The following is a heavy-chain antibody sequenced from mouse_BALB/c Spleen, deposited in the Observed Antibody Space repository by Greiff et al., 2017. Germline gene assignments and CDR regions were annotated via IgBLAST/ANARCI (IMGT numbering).Heavy chain of an antibody. Sequence: EVQLVESGGGLVKPGGSLKLSCAASGFAFSSYDMSWVRQTPEKRLEWVAYISSGGGSTYYPDTVKGRFTISRDNAKNTLYLQMSSLKSEDTAMYYCARQHYGSREFAYWGQGTLVTVSA. CDR2: ISSGGGST. CDR3: ARQHYGSREFAY. D-gene: IGHD1-1*01. V-gene: IGHV5-12-1*01. CDR1: GFAFSSYD. J-gene: IGHJ3*01.